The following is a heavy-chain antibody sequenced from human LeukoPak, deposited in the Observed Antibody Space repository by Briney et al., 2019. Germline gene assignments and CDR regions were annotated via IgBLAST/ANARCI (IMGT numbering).Heavy chain of an antibody. CDR2: MNPNSGNT. J-gene: IGHJ6*03. Sequence: ASVKVSCKASGYTFTSYDINWVRQATGQGLEWMGWMNPNSGNTGYAQKFQGRVTMTRNTSISTAYMELSSLRSEDTAVYYCARVGSSGWHYYYYYMDVWGKGTTVTVSS. D-gene: IGHD6-19*01. CDR3: ARVGSSGWHYYYYYMDV. V-gene: IGHV1-8*01. CDR1: GYTFTSYD.